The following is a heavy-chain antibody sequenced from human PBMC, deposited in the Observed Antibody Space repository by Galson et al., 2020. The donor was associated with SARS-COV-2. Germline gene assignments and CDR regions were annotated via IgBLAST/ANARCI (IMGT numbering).Heavy chain of an antibody. D-gene: IGHD3-22*01. Sequence: GESLKISCKGSGYSFTNYWIGWVRQMPGKGLEWMGIIYPGDSDTRYTPSFQGQVTISADKSITTAYLQLSSLKASDTAMYYCARRMVGAALMIEFDYWGQGTLVTVSS. J-gene: IGHJ4*02. CDR3: ARRMVGAALMIEFDY. CDR2: IYPGDSDT. CDR1: GYSFTNYW. V-gene: IGHV5-51*01.